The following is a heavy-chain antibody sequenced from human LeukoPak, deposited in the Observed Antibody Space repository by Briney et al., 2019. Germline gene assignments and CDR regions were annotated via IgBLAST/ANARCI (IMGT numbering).Heavy chain of an antibody. J-gene: IGHJ4*02. Sequence: RGSLRLSCAASGFTFSSYAVGWVRQAPGKGLEWVSLISASGDATYYADSVRGRFTISRDNSENTLYLQMNSLRAEDTAVYYCAKRYCTSTSCSFFDSWGQGTVGTVSS. CDR2: ISASGDAT. CDR3: AKRYCTSTSCSFFDS. D-gene: IGHD2-2*01. CDR1: GFTFSSYA. V-gene: IGHV3-23*01.